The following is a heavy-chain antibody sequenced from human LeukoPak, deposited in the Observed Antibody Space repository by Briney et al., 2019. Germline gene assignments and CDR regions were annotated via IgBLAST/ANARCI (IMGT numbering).Heavy chain of an antibody. V-gene: IGHV3-30*18. J-gene: IGHJ4*02. Sequence: GGSLRLSCAASGFSFNNYDMHYVRQAPGKGLEWVAVISDDGRNKNCADSVKGRFTISRDNSNNTLYLQMNSLRAEDTGVYYCAKDRETTASGTFDYWGQGTLVTVSS. CDR2: ISDDGRNK. CDR3: AKDRETTASGTFDY. D-gene: IGHD6-13*01. CDR1: GFSFNNYD.